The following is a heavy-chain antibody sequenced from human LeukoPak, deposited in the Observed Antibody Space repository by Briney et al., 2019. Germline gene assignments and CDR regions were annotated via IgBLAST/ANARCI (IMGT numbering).Heavy chain of an antibody. Sequence: GGSLRLSCAASGFTFSSYSMNWVRKAPGKGLEWVSSISSSRSYIYYADSVKGRFTISRDNAKNTLYLQMNSLRAEDTAVYYCARGSTDTYYYDSSGYYSEYFQHWGQGTLVTVSS. CDR3: ARGSTDTYYYDSSGYYSEYFQH. CDR2: ISSSRSYI. V-gene: IGHV3-21*01. D-gene: IGHD3-22*01. J-gene: IGHJ1*01. CDR1: GFTFSSYS.